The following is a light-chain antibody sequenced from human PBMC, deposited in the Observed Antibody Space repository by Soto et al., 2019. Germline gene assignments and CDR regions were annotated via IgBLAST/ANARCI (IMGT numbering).Light chain of an antibody. CDR1: QTISSS. J-gene: IGKJ1*01. Sequence: DIQRTQSPSSLSASVGDRVTITCRAGQTISSSLNWYQQKTGGAPRLMIYAASSLQSGVPSRFSGSGSGTDFTLTISSLQPEEVVTYYCQQSYTTPWTLGQGTKVDIK. V-gene: IGKV1-39*01. CDR2: AAS. CDR3: QQSYTTPWT.